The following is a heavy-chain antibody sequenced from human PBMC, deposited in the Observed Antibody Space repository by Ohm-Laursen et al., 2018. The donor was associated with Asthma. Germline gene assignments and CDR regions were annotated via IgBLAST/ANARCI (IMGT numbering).Heavy chain of an antibody. J-gene: IGHJ4*02. V-gene: IGHV4-31*03. CDR1: GGSISSGHYY. Sequence: SQTLSLTCPVSGGSISSGHYYWTWIRQHPGKGLEWIGNIHYSGSTIYNPSLESRLTISVDTSKNQFSLNLSSVTAADTAVYYCARRPSGWYYFDYWGQGILVTVSS. CDR3: ARRPSGWYYFDY. D-gene: IGHD6-19*01. CDR2: IHYSGST.